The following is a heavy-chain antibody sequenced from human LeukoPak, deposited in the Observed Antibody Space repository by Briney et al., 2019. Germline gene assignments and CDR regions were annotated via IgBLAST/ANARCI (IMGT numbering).Heavy chain of an antibody. CDR3: ARDQYYDSSGYYSDHDAFDI. J-gene: IGHJ3*02. D-gene: IGHD3-22*01. CDR2: ISYDGNNK. CDR1: GFTFSSYA. Sequence: GGSLRLSCAASGFTFSSYAMHWVRQAPGKGLEWVAVISYDGNNKYYADSVKGRFTISRDNAKNSLYLQMNSLRAEDTAVYYCARDQYYDSSGYYSDHDAFDIWGQGTMVTVSS. V-gene: IGHV3-30*04.